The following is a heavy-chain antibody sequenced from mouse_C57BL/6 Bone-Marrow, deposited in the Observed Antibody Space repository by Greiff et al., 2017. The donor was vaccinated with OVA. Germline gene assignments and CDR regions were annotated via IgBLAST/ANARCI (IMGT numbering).Heavy chain of an antibody. CDR3: TSYGNFDY. J-gene: IGHJ2*01. CDR1: GFTFKDDY. D-gene: IGHD2-1*01. V-gene: IGHV14-4*01. CDR2: IDPGNGDT. Sequence: EVQLQQSGAELVRPGASVKLSCTASGFTFKDDYMHWVKQRPEQGLEWIGWIDPGNGDTEYASKFQGKATITADTSSNTAYLQLSSLTSEDTAVYYCTSYGNFDYWGQGTTLTVSS.